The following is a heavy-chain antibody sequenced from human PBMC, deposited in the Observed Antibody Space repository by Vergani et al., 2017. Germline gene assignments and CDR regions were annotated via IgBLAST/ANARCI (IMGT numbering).Heavy chain of an antibody. CDR1: GYTFTGYY. V-gene: IGHV1-2*02. D-gene: IGHD2-2*01. CDR2: INPNSGGT. J-gene: IGHJ5*02. Sequence: QVQLVQSGAEVKKPGASVKVSCKASGYTFTGYYMHWVRQAPGQGLEWMGWINPNSGGTNYAQKFQGRVTMTRDTSIRTAYMELSRLRSDDTAVYYCARDYGYCSSTSCPNWFDPWGQGILVTVSS. CDR3: ARDYGYCSSTSCPNWFDP.